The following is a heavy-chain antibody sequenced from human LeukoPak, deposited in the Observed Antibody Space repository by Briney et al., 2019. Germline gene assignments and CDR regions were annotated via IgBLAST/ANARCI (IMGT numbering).Heavy chain of an antibody. J-gene: IGHJ3*02. D-gene: IGHD2-2*01. Sequence: SETLSLTCTVSGGSITTNTDYWGWVRQPPGKGLEWIGSIYYSGSTYYSPSLKSRDTISVDTAKNQSSLKLTSVTAADTAVYYCARHPRYCSSNSCYGPDAFDIWGQGTMVTVSS. CDR1: GGSITTNTDY. V-gene: IGHV4-39*01. CDR3: ARHPRYCSSNSCYGPDAFDI. CDR2: IYYSGST.